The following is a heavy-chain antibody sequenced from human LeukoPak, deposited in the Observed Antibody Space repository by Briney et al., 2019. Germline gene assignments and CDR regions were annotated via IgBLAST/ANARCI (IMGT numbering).Heavy chain of an antibody. J-gene: IGHJ4*02. CDR2: ISGSGGST. D-gene: IGHD3-10*01. V-gene: IGHV3-23*01. Sequence: PGGSLRLSCAASGFTFSSYGIHWVRQAPGKGLEWVSAISGSGGSTYYADSVKGRFTISRDNSKNTLYLQMNSLRAEDTAVYYCAKGDYYGSGSYYNVWGQGTLVTVSS. CDR3: AKGDYYGSGSYYNV. CDR1: GFTFSSYG.